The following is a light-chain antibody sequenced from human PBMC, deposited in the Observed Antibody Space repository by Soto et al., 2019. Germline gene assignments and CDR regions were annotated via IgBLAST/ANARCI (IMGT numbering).Light chain of an antibody. CDR1: QSVSSSY. Sequence: EMVMTQSPATLSLSPGERATLSCRASQSVSSSYLSWYQQKPGQAPRLLIYGASTRATGIPARFSGGGSGRYFTLTISSLQPGDFAVYYCQQDYNLPGTFGQGTKVEIK. V-gene: IGKV3D-7*01. CDR2: GAS. J-gene: IGKJ1*01. CDR3: QQDYNLPGT.